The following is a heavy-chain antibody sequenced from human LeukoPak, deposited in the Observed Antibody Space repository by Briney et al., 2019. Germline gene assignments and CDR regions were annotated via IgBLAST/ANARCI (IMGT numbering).Heavy chain of an antibody. CDR2: NSGSGGST. Sequence: GSLRLSCAASGFTLSHYAMSWVRQAPGKGLEGVSTNSGSGGSTYYADSVKGRFTISRDNSKNTLYLQMNSLRAEDTAVYYCAKLRGATINAWYFDYWGQGTLVTVSS. CDR3: AKLRGATINAWYFDY. D-gene: IGHD5-12*01. V-gene: IGHV3-23*01. J-gene: IGHJ4*02. CDR1: GFTLSHYA.